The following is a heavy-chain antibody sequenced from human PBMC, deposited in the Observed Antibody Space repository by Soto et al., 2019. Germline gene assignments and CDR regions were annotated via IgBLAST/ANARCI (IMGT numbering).Heavy chain of an antibody. CDR2: INPNNGGT. J-gene: IGHJ4*02. CDR1: GYTFTDYY. V-gene: IGHV1-2*04. Sequence: QVQLVQSGADLKKPGASVKVSCKASGYTFTDYYMHWVRQAPGQGLEWMEWINPNNGGTSYAKKFEGWVTMTRDTSISTAYMEVRRLTSDDTAVYYCARGSPTTTPFDYWGQGTLVTVSS. D-gene: IGHD1-1*01. CDR3: ARGSPTTTPFDY.